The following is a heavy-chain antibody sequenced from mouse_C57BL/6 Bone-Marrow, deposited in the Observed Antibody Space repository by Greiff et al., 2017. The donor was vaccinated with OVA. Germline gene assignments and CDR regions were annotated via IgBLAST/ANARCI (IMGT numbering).Heavy chain of an antibody. CDR2: IWSGGST. D-gene: IGHD4-1*01. V-gene: IGHV2-2*01. Sequence: VKLVESGPGLVQPSQSLSITCTVSGFSLTSYGVHWVRQSPGKGLEWLGVIWSGGSTDYNAAFISRLSISKDNSKSQVFFKMNSLQADDTAIYYCARDTGVFDYWGQGTTLTVSS. CDR3: ARDTGVFDY. J-gene: IGHJ2*01. CDR1: GFSLTSYG.